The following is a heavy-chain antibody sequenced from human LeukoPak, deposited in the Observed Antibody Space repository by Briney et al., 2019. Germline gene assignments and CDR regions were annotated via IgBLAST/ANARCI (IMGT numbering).Heavy chain of an antibody. D-gene: IGHD6-13*01. CDR1: GGSISSGDYY. CDR3: ARADSSSWENNYYYYYYMDV. Sequence: SETLSLTCTFSGGSISSGDYYWSWIRQPPGKGLEWIGYIYYSGSTYYNPSLKSRVTISVDTSKNQFSLKLSSVTAADTAVYYCARADSSSWENNYYYYYYMDVWGKGTTVTVSS. CDR2: IYYSGST. V-gene: IGHV4-30-4*08. J-gene: IGHJ6*03.